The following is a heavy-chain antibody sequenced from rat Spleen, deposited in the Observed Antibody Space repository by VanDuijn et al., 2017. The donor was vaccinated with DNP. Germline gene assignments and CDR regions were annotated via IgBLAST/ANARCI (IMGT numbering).Heavy chain of an antibody. CDR2: IRYDGSTT. D-gene: IGHD1-3*01. CDR1: GFTFSDYD. V-gene: IGHV5-7*01. Sequence: EVQLVESGGGLVQPGRSLKLSCVVSGFTFSDYDMAWVRQAPKKGLEWVATIRYDGSTTNYRHSVKGRFTISRDKPKSTLYLQMDSLRSEDTATYYCARQGWELPFDYWGQGVMVTVSS. CDR3: ARQGWELPFDY. J-gene: IGHJ2*01.